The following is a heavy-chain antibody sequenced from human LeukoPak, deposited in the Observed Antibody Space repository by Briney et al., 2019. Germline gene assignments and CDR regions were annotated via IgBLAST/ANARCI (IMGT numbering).Heavy chain of an antibody. V-gene: IGHV3-74*01. Sequence: PGGSLRLSCAASGLTFSSYWMHWVRQAPGKGLVWVSRINSDGSSTGYADSVKGRFTISRDNAKNTLYLQMNSLRAEDTAVYYCARVYTTAIPSPYYYYYMDVWGKGTTVTVSS. J-gene: IGHJ6*03. CDR2: INSDGSST. D-gene: IGHD2-21*02. CDR3: ARVYTTAIPSPYYYYYMDV. CDR1: GLTFSSYW.